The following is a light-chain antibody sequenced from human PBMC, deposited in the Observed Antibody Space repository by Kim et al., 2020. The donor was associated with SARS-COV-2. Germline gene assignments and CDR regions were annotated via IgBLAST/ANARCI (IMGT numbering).Light chain of an antibody. J-gene: IGLJ3*02. CDR2: STN. V-gene: IGLV7-43*01. Sequence: GTVTLPCASSTGAVTSGYYPSWFQQKPGQAPRALIYSTNSKHSWTPARFSGSLLGGKAALTLSGVQPEDEADYYCLLFYGGGLRVFGGGTQLTVL. CDR3: LLFYGGGLRV. CDR1: TGAVTSGYY.